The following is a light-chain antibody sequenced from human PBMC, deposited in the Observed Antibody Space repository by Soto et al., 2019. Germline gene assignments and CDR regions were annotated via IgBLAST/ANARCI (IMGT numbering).Light chain of an antibody. CDR3: QQYNDWPPIT. J-gene: IGKJ5*01. CDR1: QSVSNN. CDR2: YAS. Sequence: EIMMTQSPVTLSVSPGERATLSCKASQSVSNNLAWYQQKPGQAPRLLIYYASTSATGIPARFSDSGSGTEFTLTISSLQSEDFALYYCQQYNDWPPITFGQGTRLEIK. V-gene: IGKV3-15*01.